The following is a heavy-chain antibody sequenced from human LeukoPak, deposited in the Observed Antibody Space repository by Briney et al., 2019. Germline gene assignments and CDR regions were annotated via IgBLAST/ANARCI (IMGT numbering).Heavy chain of an antibody. D-gene: IGHD2-21*02. CDR1: EFTVSTYY. CDR2: IYSGGST. V-gene: IGHV3-53*01. Sequence: GGSLRLSCAASEFTVSTYYMNWVRRAPGKGLEWVSVIYSGGSTYYADSVKGRFTISRDNSKNTLYLQMNSLRADDTAVYYCARVGDSWHFDFWGQGTLVTVSS. J-gene: IGHJ4*02. CDR3: ARVGDSWHFDF.